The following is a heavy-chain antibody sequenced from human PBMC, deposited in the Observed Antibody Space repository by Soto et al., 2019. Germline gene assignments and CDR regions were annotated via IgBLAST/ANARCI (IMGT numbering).Heavy chain of an antibody. CDR3: ARALVYYDFWSGPSTNYYYYMDV. J-gene: IGHJ6*03. Sequence: ASLQVSCNASGYTFTSYDINWVRQATGQGLEWMGWMTPNSGNTGYAQKFQGRVTMTRNTSISTAYMELSSLRSEDTAVYYCARALVYYDFWSGPSTNYYYYMDVWGKGPTVTVSS. D-gene: IGHD3-3*01. CDR2: MTPNSGNT. CDR1: GYTFTSYD. V-gene: IGHV1-8*01.